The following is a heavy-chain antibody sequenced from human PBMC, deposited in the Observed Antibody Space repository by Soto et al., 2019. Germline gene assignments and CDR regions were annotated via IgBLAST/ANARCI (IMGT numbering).Heavy chain of an antibody. D-gene: IGHD3-3*01. CDR1: GFTFSSYA. CDR3: AKSNPIFGVLTDYYKYGMDV. CDR2: ITATGPAT. J-gene: IGHJ6*02. Sequence: EEQLLESGGGLVQPGGSLRLSCAASGFTFSSYAMNWVRQAPGKGLEWVSTITATGPATYYADSVKGHFTISRDNSKNTLYLQMNSLRAEDTAVYYCAKSNPIFGVLTDYYKYGMDVWGQGTTVTVSS. V-gene: IGHV3-23*01.